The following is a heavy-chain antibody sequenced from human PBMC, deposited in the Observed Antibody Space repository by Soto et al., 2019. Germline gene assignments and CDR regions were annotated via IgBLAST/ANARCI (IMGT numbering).Heavy chain of an antibody. Sequence: EVQLLESGGGLVQPGGSLRLSCAASGFTFRNLAMSWVRQAPGKGLEWVSAVTGSGGTTFYADSVKGRFTISRDNSKNTLYLQMNSLRAEDTAVYYCAKEGREYWGQGTLVTVSS. CDR2: VTGSGGTT. J-gene: IGHJ4*02. CDR3: AKEGREY. V-gene: IGHV3-23*01. CDR1: GFTFRNLA.